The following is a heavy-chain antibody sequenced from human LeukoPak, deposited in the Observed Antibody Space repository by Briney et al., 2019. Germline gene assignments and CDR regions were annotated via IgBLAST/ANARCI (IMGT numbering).Heavy chain of an antibody. J-gene: IGHJ3*02. CDR3: ARRPHFTIFGVVQARDDAFDI. CDR1: GGSISSYY. CDR2: IYYSGST. D-gene: IGHD3-3*01. Sequence: SSETLSLTCTVSGGSISSYYWSWIRQPPGKGLEWIGYIYYSGSTNYNPSLKSRVTISVDTSKNQFSLKLSSVTAADTAVYYCARRPHFTIFGVVQARDDAFDIWGQGTMVTVSS. V-gene: IGHV4-59*08.